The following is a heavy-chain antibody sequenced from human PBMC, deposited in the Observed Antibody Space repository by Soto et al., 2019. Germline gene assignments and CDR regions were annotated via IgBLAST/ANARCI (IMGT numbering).Heavy chain of an antibody. J-gene: IGHJ4*02. CDR2: ISAYNGNT. CDR3: ARDRYYDYIWGSYRFPGY. D-gene: IGHD3-16*02. Sequence: ASVKVSCKASRYTFTSYGISWARQAPGQGLEWMGWISAYNGNTNYAQKLQGRVTMTTDTSTSTAYMELRSLRSDDTAVYYCARDRYYDYIWGSYRFPGYWGQGTLVTVSS. CDR1: RYTFTSYG. V-gene: IGHV1-18*01.